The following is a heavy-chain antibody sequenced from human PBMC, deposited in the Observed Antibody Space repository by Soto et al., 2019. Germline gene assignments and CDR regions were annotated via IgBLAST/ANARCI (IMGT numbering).Heavy chain of an antibody. J-gene: IGHJ4*02. V-gene: IGHV1-3*01. D-gene: IGHD3-3*01. Sequence: ASVKVSCKASGYTFTSYAMHWVRQAPGQRLEWMGWINAGNGNTKYSQKFQGRVTITRDTSASTAYMELSSLRSEDTAVYYCARDTIFGVASFDYWGQGTLVTAPQ. CDR2: INAGNGNT. CDR1: GYTFTSYA. CDR3: ARDTIFGVASFDY.